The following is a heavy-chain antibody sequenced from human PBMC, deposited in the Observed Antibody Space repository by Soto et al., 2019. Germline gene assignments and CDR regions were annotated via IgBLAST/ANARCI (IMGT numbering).Heavy chain of an antibody. CDR1: GGTFSSYA. Sequence: GASVKVSCKAPGGTFSSYAISWVRQAPGQGLEWMGGIIPIFGTANYAQKFQGRVTITADESTSTAYMELSSLRSEDTAVYYCARVGGLGLEFFWFSGYDTHCDLLAFSGQG. CDR2: IIPIFGTA. J-gene: IGHJ3*01. D-gene: IGHD5-12*01. V-gene: IGHV1-69*13. CDR3: ARVGGLGLEFFWFSGYDTHCDLLAF.